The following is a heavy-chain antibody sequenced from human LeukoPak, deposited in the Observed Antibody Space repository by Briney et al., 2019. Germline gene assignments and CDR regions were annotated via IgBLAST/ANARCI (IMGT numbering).Heavy chain of an antibody. CDR2: MSYDGSNK. D-gene: IGHD5-18*01. V-gene: IGHV3-30-3*01. J-gene: IGHJ6*02. Sequence: PGRSLRLSCAASGFAFSSYAIHWVRQAPGKGLEWVTVMSYDGSNKYYADSVEGRFTISRDNSKNTLFLQMNSLRAEDTAVYYCARGFTAMDTYYYYGMDVWGQGTTVTVSS. CDR1: GFAFSSYA. CDR3: ARGFTAMDTYYYYGMDV.